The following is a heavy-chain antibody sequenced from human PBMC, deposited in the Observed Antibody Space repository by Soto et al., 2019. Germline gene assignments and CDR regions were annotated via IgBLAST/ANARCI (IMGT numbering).Heavy chain of an antibody. CDR2: IIPILGIA. CDR1: GGTFSSYT. D-gene: IGHD2-2*02. CDR3: AMEYCSSTGCYRDY. Sequence: QVQLVQSGAEVKKPGSSVKVSCKASGGTFSSYTISWVRQAPGQGLEWMGRIIPILGIANYAQKFQGRVTSTADKAARTAYMERSGLRSEDTAVYYCAMEYCSSTGCYRDYWGQGTLVTVSS. J-gene: IGHJ4*02. V-gene: IGHV1-69*02.